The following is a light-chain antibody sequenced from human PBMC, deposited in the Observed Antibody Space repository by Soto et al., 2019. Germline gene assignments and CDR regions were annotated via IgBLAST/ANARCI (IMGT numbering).Light chain of an antibody. Sequence: DIQMTQSPSFVSASVGDRVTITCRASQGISNYLAWYQQTPGKPPKLLIALISDLQSGIPDRFSGSGSGTDFTLTISRLEPEDSAVYYCQQYGSSFLYTFGQGTKLEIK. CDR1: QGISNY. V-gene: IGKV1-12*01. CDR2: LIS. CDR3: QQYGSSFLYT. J-gene: IGKJ2*01.